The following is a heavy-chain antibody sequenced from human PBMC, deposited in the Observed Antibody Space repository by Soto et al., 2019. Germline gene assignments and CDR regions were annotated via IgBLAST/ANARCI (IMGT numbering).Heavy chain of an antibody. D-gene: IGHD2-8*01. V-gene: IGHV1-69*13. CDR1: GGTFSSYA. CDR2: IIPIFGTA. J-gene: IGHJ3*01. CDR3: ASLRMLHAIRGDAFDL. Sequence: ASVKVSCKASGGTFSSYAISWVRQAPGQGLEWMGGIIPIFGTANYAQKFQGRVTITADESTSTAYMELSSLRSEDTAVYYCASLRMLHAIRGDAFDLWGQGTMVTVSS.